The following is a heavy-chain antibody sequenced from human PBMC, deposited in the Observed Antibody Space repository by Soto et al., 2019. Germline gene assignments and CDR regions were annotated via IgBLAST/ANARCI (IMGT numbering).Heavy chain of an antibody. V-gene: IGHV1-69*13. Sequence: SVKVSCKASGGTFSSYAISWVRQAPGQGLEWMGGIIPIFGTANYAQKFQGRVTITADESTSTAYMELSSLRSEDTAVYYCARDLLGNTIFGPYYYYYGMDVWGQGTTVTVSS. J-gene: IGHJ6*02. CDR1: GGTFSSYA. CDR2: IIPIFGTA. CDR3: ARDLLGNTIFGPYYYYYGMDV. D-gene: IGHD3-3*01.